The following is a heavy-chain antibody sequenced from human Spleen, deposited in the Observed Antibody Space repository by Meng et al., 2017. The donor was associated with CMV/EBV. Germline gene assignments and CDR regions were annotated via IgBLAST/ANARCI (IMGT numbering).Heavy chain of an antibody. V-gene: IGHV3-21*01. CDR3: ASLIVVVPAATDYYYYGMDV. CDR1: GFTFSSYA. J-gene: IGHJ6*02. Sequence: GGSLRLSCAASGFTFSSYAMSWVRQAPGKGLEWVSAISSSSSYIYNADSVKGRFTISRDNAKNSLYLQMNSLRAEDTAVYYCASLIVVVPAATDYYYYGMDVWGQGTTVTVSS. D-gene: IGHD2-2*01. CDR2: ISSSSSYI.